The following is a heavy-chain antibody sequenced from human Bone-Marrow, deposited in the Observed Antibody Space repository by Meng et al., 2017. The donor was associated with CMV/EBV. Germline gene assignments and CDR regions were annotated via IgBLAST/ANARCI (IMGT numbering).Heavy chain of an antibody. D-gene: IGHD4-11*01. CDR1: GGTFSSYA. CDR2: IIPIFGTA. V-gene: IGHV1-69*05. J-gene: IGHJ4*02. Sequence: SVKVSCKASGGTFSSYAISWVRQAPGQGLEWMGGIIPIFGTANYAQKFQGRVTITTDESTSTAYMELSSLRSEDTAVYYCAREGVDYLNPFDDWGQGTLVTGSS. CDR3: AREGVDYLNPFDD.